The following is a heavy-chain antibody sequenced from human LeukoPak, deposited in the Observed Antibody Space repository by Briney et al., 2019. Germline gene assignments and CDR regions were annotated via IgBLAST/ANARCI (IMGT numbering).Heavy chain of an antibody. CDR1: GFTFSTYS. CDR3: ARVAEAAAFDY. J-gene: IGHJ4*02. Sequence: GGSLRLSCAASGFTFSTYSMNWVRQAPGKGLEWVSSISRSGRHIYCADSMKGRFTISRDNAKNSLYLQMNGLRAEDTAVYYCARVAEAAAFDYWGQGTLVTASS. V-gene: IGHV3-21*01. CDR2: ISRSGRHI. D-gene: IGHD6-13*01.